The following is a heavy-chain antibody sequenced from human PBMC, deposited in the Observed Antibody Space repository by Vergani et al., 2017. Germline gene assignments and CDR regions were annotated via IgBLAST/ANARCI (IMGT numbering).Heavy chain of an antibody. CDR1: GFTFTNFA. J-gene: IGHJ3*02. V-gene: IGHV3-23*01. D-gene: IGHD3-22*01. CDR3: AKDRSSSGYANAFDI. CDR2: ISGSGGFT. Sequence: EVQLLESGGNLVQPGGSLRLSCAASGFTFTNFAMTWVRQAPGEGLEWVSGISGSGGFTYYADSVKGRFTISRDNSKNTMFLQMNNLRAEDTAVYYCAKDRSSSGYANAFDIWGQGTMVTVSS.